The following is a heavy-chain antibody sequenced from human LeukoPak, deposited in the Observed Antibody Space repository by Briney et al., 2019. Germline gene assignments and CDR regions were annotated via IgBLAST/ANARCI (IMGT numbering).Heavy chain of an antibody. Sequence: ASVKVSCKASGYTFTGYYMHWVRQAPGQGLEWMGWINPNSGGTNYAQKFQGRVTMTRDTSISTAYMELSRLRSDDTAVYYCARDLLWFGELSWWFDPWGQGTLVTVSS. CDR2: INPNSGGT. CDR3: ARDLLWFGELSWWFDP. D-gene: IGHD3-10*01. J-gene: IGHJ5*02. V-gene: IGHV1-2*02. CDR1: GYTFTGYY.